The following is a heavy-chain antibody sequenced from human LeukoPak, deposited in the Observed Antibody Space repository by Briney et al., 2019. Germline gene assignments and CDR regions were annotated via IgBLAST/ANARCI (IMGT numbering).Heavy chain of an antibody. CDR1: GFTFSNYA. V-gene: IGHV3-64*01. D-gene: IGHD6-19*01. J-gene: IGHJ4*02. Sequence: PGGSLRLSCAASGFTFSNYAIHWVRQAPGKGLEYVSAITTNGGSTYYANSVKGRFTISRDNSKNTLYLQMNSLRAEDTAVYYCATGAIHSSGWYGGVDYWGQGTLVTVSS. CDR2: ITTNGGST. CDR3: ATGAIHSSGWYGGVDY.